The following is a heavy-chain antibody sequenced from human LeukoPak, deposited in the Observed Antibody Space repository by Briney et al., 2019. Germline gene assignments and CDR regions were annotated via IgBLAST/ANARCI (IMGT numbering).Heavy chain of an antibody. CDR2: VNSKADGGTA. V-gene: IGHV3-15*01. CDR3: ATDRGLTMVRGLPFDY. CDR1: GFTFTNAW. J-gene: IGHJ4*02. Sequence: GGSLRLSCAASGFTFTNAWMSWVRQAPGKGLEWVGRVNSKADGGTADYGAPGKERFTISREDSKNTLYLEMNSLKSEDTAMYYCATDRGLTMVRGLPFDYWGQGTLVIVSS. D-gene: IGHD3-10*01.